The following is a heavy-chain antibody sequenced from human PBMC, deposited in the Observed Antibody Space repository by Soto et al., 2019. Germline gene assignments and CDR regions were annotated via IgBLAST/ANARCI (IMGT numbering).Heavy chain of an antibody. CDR1: GFSLNTGAVG. CDR2: IYWDDDE. D-gene: IGHD3-10*01. J-gene: IGHJ6*02. Sequence: ITLKESGPTLGKPTQTLTLTCTFSGFSLNTGAVGVGWVRQPRGKAMDWLALIYWDDDEPYRPSLRSRLNITKDTITNHVVFTMATMDPEDTATSSCVPKWTYYGGDYYYAMAPWGQATTFTVSS. V-gene: IGHV2-5*02. CDR3: VPKWTYYGGDYYYAMAP.